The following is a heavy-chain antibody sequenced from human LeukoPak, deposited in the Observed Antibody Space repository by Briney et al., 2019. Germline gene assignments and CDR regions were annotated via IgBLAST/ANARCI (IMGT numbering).Heavy chain of an antibody. CDR2: ISGSGRST. CDR1: GFTFSSYA. Sequence: GGSLRLSCAASGFTFSSYAMSWVRQAPGKGLEWVSAISGSGRSTYYADSVKGRFTISRDNSKNTLYLQMNSLRAEDTAAYYCAREPRLKYCSNGICYPSPFYFEYWGQGTLVTVSS. CDR3: AREPRLKYCSNGICYPSPFYFEY. D-gene: IGHD2-8*01. J-gene: IGHJ4*02. V-gene: IGHV3-23*01.